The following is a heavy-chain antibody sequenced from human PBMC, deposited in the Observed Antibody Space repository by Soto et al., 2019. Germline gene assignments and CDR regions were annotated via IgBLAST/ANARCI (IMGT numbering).Heavy chain of an antibody. V-gene: IGHV3-30-3*01. CDR2: ISYDGSNK. CDR3: ARAAAGPFDY. D-gene: IGHD6-13*01. J-gene: IGHJ4*02. CDR1: GFTFSSYA. Sequence: PGGALRLSCAGSGFTFSSYAMHWVRQAPGKGLEWVAVISYDGSNKYYADSVKGRFTISRDNSKNTLYLQMNSLRAEDTAVYYCARAAAGPFDYWGQGTLVNVSS.